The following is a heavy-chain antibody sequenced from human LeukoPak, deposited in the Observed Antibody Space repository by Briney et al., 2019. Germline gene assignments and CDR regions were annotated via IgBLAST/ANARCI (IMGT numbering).Heavy chain of an antibody. J-gene: IGHJ6*03. CDR1: GRSFSGYY. D-gene: IGHD3-10*01. Sequence: SETLSLTCAVYGRSFSGYYWCWVGQPPGKGLEWMGEVNHSGRTSYNPSLKSRVTISADTSKNQFSLRMTSLTAADTAVYYCARGIRGVIITTNYYNMDVWGPGTTVTVSS. V-gene: IGHV4-34*01. CDR2: VNHSGRT. CDR3: ARGIRGVIITTNYYNMDV.